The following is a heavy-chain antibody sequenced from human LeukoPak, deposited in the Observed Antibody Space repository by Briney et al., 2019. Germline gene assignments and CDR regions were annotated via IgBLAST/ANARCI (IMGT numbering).Heavy chain of an antibody. V-gene: IGHV6-1*01. CDR1: GDIVSSNSAA. CDR2: TYYRSKWYN. CDR3: ARGPSYYYDSSGYYGLWDY. J-gene: IGHJ4*02. D-gene: IGHD3-22*01. Sequence: SQTLSLTCAISGDIVSSNSAAWNWIRQSPSRGLEWLGRTYYRSKWYNDYAVSVKSRITINPDTSKNQFSLQLNSVTPEDTAVYYCARGPSYYYDSSGYYGLWDYWGQGTLVTVSS.